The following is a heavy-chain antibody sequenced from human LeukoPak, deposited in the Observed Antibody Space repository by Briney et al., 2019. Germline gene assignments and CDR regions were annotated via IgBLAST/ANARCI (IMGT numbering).Heavy chain of an antibody. D-gene: IGHD3-22*01. CDR2: ISGSDGST. CDR3: AKYPGGGITFYSETTGYLDH. V-gene: IGHV3-23*01. J-gene: IGHJ4*02. Sequence: GGSLRLSCAASGFIFANYAMSWVCQAPGKGLEWVSSISGSDGSTYIADSVKGRFTISRDNSKNTLYLQMNNLRDEDTAVYYCAKYPGGGITFYSETTGYLDHWGQGTLVTVSS. CDR1: GFIFANYA.